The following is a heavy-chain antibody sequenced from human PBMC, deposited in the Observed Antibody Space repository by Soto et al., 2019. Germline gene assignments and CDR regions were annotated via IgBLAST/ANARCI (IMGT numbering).Heavy chain of an antibody. D-gene: IGHD5-18*01. CDR3: AKDRGYSYGNDY. Sequence: GGSLRLSCAASGFTFDNYAMHWVRQAPGKGLEWVSAISGSGGSTYYADSVKGRFTISRDNSKNTLYLQMNSLRAEDTAVYYCAKDRGYSYGNDYWGQGTLVTVSS. J-gene: IGHJ4*02. CDR2: ISGSGGST. V-gene: IGHV3-23*01. CDR1: GFTFDNYA.